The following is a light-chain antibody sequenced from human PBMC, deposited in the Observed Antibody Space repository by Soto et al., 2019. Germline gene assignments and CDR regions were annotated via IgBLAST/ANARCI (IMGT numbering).Light chain of an antibody. V-gene: IGLV2-14*01. CDR3: SSYTSTSTPWV. CDR1: SSDVGGYNY. CDR2: DVT. Sequence: QSALTQPASVSGSPGQSITISCTGTSSDVGGYNYVSWYQQHPGKAPKLMIYDVTARPSGVSNRFSGSKSGNTASLTISGLQAEDEADYYCSSYTSTSTPWVFGTGTKSPS. J-gene: IGLJ1*01.